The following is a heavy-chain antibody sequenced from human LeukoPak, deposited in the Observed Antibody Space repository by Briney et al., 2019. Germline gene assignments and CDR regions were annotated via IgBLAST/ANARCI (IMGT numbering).Heavy chain of an antibody. J-gene: IGHJ3*02. D-gene: IGHD2-15*01. CDR2: ISYSGNT. CDR3: ARHCCSGPAKRVFDI. CDR1: GGSIISSDYH. Sequence: SETLSLTCTVSGGSIISSDYHWGWVRQPLGKGLEWIGTISYSGNTDYNPSLRSRVTISVDTSNNQFSLRLGSVTAADTAVYHCARHCCSGPAKRVFDIWGQGTMVTVSS. V-gene: IGHV4-39*01.